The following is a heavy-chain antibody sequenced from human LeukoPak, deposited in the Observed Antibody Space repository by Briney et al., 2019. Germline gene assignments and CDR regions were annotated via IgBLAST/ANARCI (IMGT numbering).Heavy chain of an antibody. J-gene: IGHJ4*02. D-gene: IGHD2-2*01. CDR3: ARVLDWDCTRTSCYGGLMAYFDY. CDR2: IMPMFGKA. V-gene: IGHV1-69*05. CDR1: GGTFSSYD. Sequence: SVKVSCKASGGTFSSYDISWVRQAPGQGLEWMGEIMPMFGKANYAQKFQGRVTITTDTSTSTAYMELRSLRSDDTAMYYCARVLDWDCTRTSCYGGLMAYFDYWGQGTLVTVSS.